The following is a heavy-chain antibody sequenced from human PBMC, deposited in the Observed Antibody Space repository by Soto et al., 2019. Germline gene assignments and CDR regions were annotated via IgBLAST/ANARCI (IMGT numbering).Heavy chain of an antibody. V-gene: IGHV3-48*03. Sequence: ILSCAASCFTFSEYEMNWFRQAPGKGLEWVAYILSTGTTIYYADSVKGRFTISRDNAKNSLYLQMNSLRAEDTAVYYCARGMDIVATIGFDYWGLGTLVTVSS. J-gene: IGHJ4*02. D-gene: IGHD5-12*01. CDR1: CFTFSEYE. CDR2: ILSTGTTI. CDR3: ARGMDIVATIGFDY.